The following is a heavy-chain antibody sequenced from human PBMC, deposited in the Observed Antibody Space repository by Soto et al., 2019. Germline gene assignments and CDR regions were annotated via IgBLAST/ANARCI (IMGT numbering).Heavy chain of an antibody. V-gene: IGHV4-30-2*01. CDR1: GGSISSGGYS. J-gene: IGHJ4*02. Sequence: QMQLQESGSGLVKPSQTLSLTCAVSGGSISSGGYSWSWIRQPPGKGLEWIGYIFQSGSTYYNPSRESRVTISVDRSKNQFSLRLSSVTAADTAVYYCAGSPNAGSSPSCYHLDYWGQGTLVTVSS. CDR2: IFQSGST. CDR3: AGSPNAGSSPSCYHLDY. D-gene: IGHD2-2*01.